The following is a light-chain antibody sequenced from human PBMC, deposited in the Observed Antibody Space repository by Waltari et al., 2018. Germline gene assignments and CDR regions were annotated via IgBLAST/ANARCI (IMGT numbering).Light chain of an antibody. J-gene: IGKJ4*01. V-gene: IGKV3-11*01. CDR1: QSVSSY. CDR3: QQRSNWPPGLT. CDR2: DAS. Sequence: EIVLTQSPATLSLSPGERATLSCRASQSVSSYLAWYQQNPGQAPGLLIYDASNRATGIPARFSGSGSGTDFTLTISSLEPEDFAVYYCQQRSNWPPGLTFGGGTKVEIK.